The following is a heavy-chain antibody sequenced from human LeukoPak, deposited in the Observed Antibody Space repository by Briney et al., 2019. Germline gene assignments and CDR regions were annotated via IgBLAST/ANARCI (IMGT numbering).Heavy chain of an antibody. V-gene: IGHV3-15*01. CDR3: TTKPDAYYDFWSGYYNY. Sequence: GGSLRLSCAASGFTFSNAWMSWVRQAPGKGLEWVGRIKSKTDGGTTDYAAPVKGRFTISRDDSKNTLYLQMNSLKTEDTAVYYCTTKPDAYYDFWSGYYNYWGQGTLVTVSS. D-gene: IGHD3-3*01. CDR1: GFTFSNAW. CDR2: IKSKTDGGTT. J-gene: IGHJ4*02.